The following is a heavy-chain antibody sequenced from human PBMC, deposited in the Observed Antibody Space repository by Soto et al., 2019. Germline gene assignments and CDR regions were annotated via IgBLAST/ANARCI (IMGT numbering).Heavy chain of an antibody. J-gene: IGHJ4*02. CDR3: ARYTYYFDY. D-gene: IGHD2-2*02. CDR2: IYHSGST. Sequence: QLQLQESGSGLVKPSQTLSLTCAVSGGSISSGGYSWSWIRQPPGKGLEWIGYIYHSGSTYYNPSLKSRVTISVDSSKNQFSLKLSSVTAADTAVYYCARYTYYFDYWGQGTLVTVSS. V-gene: IGHV4-30-2*01. CDR1: GGSISSGGYS.